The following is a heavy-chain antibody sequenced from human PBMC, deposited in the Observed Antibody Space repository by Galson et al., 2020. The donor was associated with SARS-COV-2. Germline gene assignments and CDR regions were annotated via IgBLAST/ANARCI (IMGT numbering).Heavy chain of an antibody. Sequence: SVKVSCKASGGTFSSYAISWVRQAPGQGLEWMGGIIPIFGTANYAQKFQGRVTITADESTSTAYMELSSLRSEDTAVYYCARRSGYDSYYYYGMDVWGQGTTVTVSS. CDR3: ARRSGYDSYYYYGMDV. J-gene: IGHJ6*02. V-gene: IGHV1-69*13. D-gene: IGHD5-12*01. CDR2: IIPIFGTA. CDR1: GGTFSSYA.